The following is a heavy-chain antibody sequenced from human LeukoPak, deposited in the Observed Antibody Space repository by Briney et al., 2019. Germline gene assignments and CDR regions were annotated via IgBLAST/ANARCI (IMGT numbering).Heavy chain of an antibody. CDR3: ARVPTGIQLWPRGFDP. CDR2: IYYSGST. Sequence: SETLSLTCTVSGGSISSGGYSWSWIRQHPGKGLEWIGCIYYSGSTYYNPSLKSRVTISVDTSKNQFSLKLSSVTAADTAVYYCARVPTGIQLWPRGFDPWGQGTLVTVSS. D-gene: IGHD5-18*01. CDR1: GGSISSGGYS. V-gene: IGHV4-31*03. J-gene: IGHJ5*02.